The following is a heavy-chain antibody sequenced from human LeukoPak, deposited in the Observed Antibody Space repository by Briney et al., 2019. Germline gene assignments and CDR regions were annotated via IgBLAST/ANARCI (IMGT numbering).Heavy chain of an antibody. CDR2: VFISGST. CDR1: GGSIGSGSYS. J-gene: IGHJ2*01. CDR3: ARNPDSDCGASYWFFAL. V-gene: IGHV4-61*02. Sequence: SETLSLTCTVSGGSIGSGSYSWSWIRQPAGKGLEWIGRVFISGSTNYNPSLKSRASISIDKSKNQFSLKLNSVTAADTAVYYCARNPDSDCGASYWFFALWGRGTLIPVSS. D-gene: IGHD2-21*02.